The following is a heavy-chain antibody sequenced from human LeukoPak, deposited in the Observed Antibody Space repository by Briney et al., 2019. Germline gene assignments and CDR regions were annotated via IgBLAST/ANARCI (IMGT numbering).Heavy chain of an antibody. CDR3: TRVFVGDEYSSSGY. J-gene: IGHJ4*02. CDR1: GFTFSRYY. V-gene: IGHV3-74*01. Sequence: PGGSLRLSCAASGFTFSRYYMHWVRQAPGKGLVWVSRINSDGSSTTYADSVKGRFTISRDNAKNTLYLQMNSLKLEDTAVYYCTRVFVGDEYSSSGYWGQGTLVTVSS. CDR2: INSDGSST. D-gene: IGHD6-13*01.